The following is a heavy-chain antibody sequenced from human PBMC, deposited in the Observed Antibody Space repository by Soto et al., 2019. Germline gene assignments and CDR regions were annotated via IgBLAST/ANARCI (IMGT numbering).Heavy chain of an antibody. CDR2: ISGSGGGT. CDR1: GFTFSSYA. CDR3: AKISSASNSAY. J-gene: IGHJ4*02. D-gene: IGHD1-26*01. Sequence: EVQLLESGGGLVQPGGSLRLSCAASGFTFSSYAMTWVRQAPGKGLEWVSAISGSGGGTYYADSVKGRFTMSRDNSKNTLYLQMNSLRAEDTAVYYCAKISSASNSAYWGQGTLVTVSS. V-gene: IGHV3-23*01.